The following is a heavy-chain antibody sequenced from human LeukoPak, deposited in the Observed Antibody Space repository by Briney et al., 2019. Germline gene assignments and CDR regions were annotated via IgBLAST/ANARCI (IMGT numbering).Heavy chain of an antibody. CDR3: ARRRKVVRAGFDY. D-gene: IGHD2-21*01. J-gene: IGHJ4*02. CDR1: GGSFSSYF. V-gene: IGHV4-34*01. Sequence: PSETLSLTCAGYGGSFSSYFWTWIRQTPGKGLEWIGEINHSGTTNYNPSLKSRVTMSVDTSEDQFSLKLMSVTAADTGVYYCARRRKVVRAGFDYWGQGTRVIVSS. CDR2: INHSGTT.